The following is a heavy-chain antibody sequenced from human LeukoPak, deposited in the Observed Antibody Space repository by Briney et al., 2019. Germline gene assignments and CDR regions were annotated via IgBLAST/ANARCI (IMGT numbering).Heavy chain of an antibody. J-gene: IGHJ4*02. D-gene: IGHD3-10*01. CDR2: IYYSGST. CDR1: GGSISSYY. CDR3: ARLDREYYYGSGTHFDY. Sequence: SETLSLTCTVSGGSISSYYWSWIRQPPGKGLEWIGYIYYSGSTNYNPSLKSRVTISVDTSKNQFSLKLSSVTAADTAVYYCARLDREYYYGSGTHFDYWGQGTLVTVSS. V-gene: IGHV4-59*08.